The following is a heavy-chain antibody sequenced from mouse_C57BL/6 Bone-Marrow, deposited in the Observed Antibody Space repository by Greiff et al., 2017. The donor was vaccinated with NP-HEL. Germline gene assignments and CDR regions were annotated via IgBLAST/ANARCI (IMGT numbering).Heavy chain of an antibody. D-gene: IGHD1-1*01. CDR2: IYPRSGNT. J-gene: IGHJ3*01. CDR1: GYTFTSYG. V-gene: IGHV1-81*01. Sequence: VMLVESGAELARPGASVKLSCKASGYTFTSYGISWVKQRTGQGLEWIGEIYPRSGNTYYNEKFKGKATLTADKSASTAYMELRSLTSEDSAVYFCARFYYYGSSSAWFAYWGQGTLVTVSA. CDR3: ARFYYYGSSSAWFAY.